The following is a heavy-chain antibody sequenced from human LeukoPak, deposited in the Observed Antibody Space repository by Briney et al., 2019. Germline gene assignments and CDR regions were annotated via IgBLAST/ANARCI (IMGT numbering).Heavy chain of an antibody. Sequence: GGSLRLSCAASGFTFSSYWMHWVRQAPGKGLVWVSRISSDGSSTSYADSVKGRFTISRDNAKNSLYLQMNSLRAEDTAVYYCARFGQELGDAFDIWGQGTMVTVSS. V-gene: IGHV3-74*01. J-gene: IGHJ3*02. CDR2: ISSDGSST. D-gene: IGHD1-7*01. CDR1: GFTFSSYW. CDR3: ARFGQELGDAFDI.